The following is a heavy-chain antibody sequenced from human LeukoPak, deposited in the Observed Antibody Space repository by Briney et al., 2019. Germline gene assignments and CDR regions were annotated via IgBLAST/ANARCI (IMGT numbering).Heavy chain of an antibody. D-gene: IGHD3-3*01. Sequence: PGRSLRLSCAASGFTFSNYAMHWVRQAPGKGLAWVAIISYNGINKYYADSVRGRFTISQDNSKNTLYLQMNSLRAEDTAVYYCAKDVRTIFGVVIKGFDYWGQGTLVTVSS. CDR2: ISYNGINK. CDR3: AKDVRTIFGVVIKGFDY. V-gene: IGHV3-30*04. CDR1: GFTFSNYA. J-gene: IGHJ4*02.